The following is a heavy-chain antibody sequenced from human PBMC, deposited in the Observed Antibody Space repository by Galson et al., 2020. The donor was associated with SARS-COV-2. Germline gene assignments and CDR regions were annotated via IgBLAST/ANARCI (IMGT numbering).Heavy chain of an antibody. CDR1: GFSFSSYG. CDR2: ISYDGNKK. J-gene: IGHJ3*02. V-gene: IGHV3-30*18. Sequence: GESLKISCAASGFSFSSYGIHWVRQAPGKGLEWVAAISYDGNKKNYADSVKGRFTVSRDNSKNTVYLEMNSLGAEDTAVYYCAKLHHSYKESPDSFDIWGRGTMVTVSS. D-gene: IGHD1-20*01. CDR3: AKLHHSYKESPDSFDI.